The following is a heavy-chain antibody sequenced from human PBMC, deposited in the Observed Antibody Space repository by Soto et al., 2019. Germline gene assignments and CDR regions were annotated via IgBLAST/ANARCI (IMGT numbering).Heavy chain of an antibody. Sequence: GASVKVSCKPLGSTSSSYGINWVRQAPGQGLEWMGWISVFNVDTKYAQKLQGRVTMTTDTSTSTAYMELRSLRSDDTAVYYCAREAYVDTYYYYGMDVWGQGTTVTVSS. D-gene: IGHD5-18*01. CDR3: AREAYVDTYYYYGMDV. J-gene: IGHJ6*02. CDR2: ISVFNVDT. V-gene: IGHV1-18*01. CDR1: GSTSSSYG.